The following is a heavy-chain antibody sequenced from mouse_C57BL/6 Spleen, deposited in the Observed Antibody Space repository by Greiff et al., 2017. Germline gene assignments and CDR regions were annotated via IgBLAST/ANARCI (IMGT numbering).Heavy chain of an antibody. Sequence: QVHLQQPGTDLVKPGASVKLSCTASGYTFTSYWMRWVKQRPGQGLEWIGNINPSNGGTNYHEKFKSKATMTVDKSSSTDYMQLSSLTSEDSAVYYWTRGGGYLDYWGQGTTLTVSS. J-gene: IGHJ2*01. CDR1: GYTFTSYW. CDR2: INPSNGGT. V-gene: IGHV1-53*01. CDR3: TRGGGYLDY.